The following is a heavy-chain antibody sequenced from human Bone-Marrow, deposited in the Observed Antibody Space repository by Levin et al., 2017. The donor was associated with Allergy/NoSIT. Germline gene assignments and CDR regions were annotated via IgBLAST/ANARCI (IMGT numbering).Heavy chain of an antibody. Sequence: ASVKVSCKSSGFIFTNYGIIWVRQAPGQGLEWMGWISAYNGQTDYTQKFQGRVTMTTDASTTTAFMELSSLTSDDTAVYYCARNRDPSVTTFGGIVALDAFDVWGQGTMVSVSS. D-gene: IGHD3-16*02. CDR3: ARNRDPSVTTFGGIVALDAFDV. CDR2: ISAYNGQT. J-gene: IGHJ3*01. V-gene: IGHV1-18*01. CDR1: GFIFTNYG.